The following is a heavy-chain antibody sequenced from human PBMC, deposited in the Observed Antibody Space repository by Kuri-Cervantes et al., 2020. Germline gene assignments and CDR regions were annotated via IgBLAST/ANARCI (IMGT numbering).Heavy chain of an antibody. CDR2: ISGSGGST. D-gene: IGHD3-10*01. CDR3: ARCGSGRCGYFQH. J-gene: IGHJ1*01. CDR1: GFTFSNYA. V-gene: IGHV3-23*01. Sequence: GESLKISCAASGFTFSNYAMSWVRQAPGKGLEWVSAISGSGGSTYYADSVKGRFTISRDSAKNSLYLQMNSLRAEDTAVYYCARCGSGRCGYFQHWGQGTLVTVSS.